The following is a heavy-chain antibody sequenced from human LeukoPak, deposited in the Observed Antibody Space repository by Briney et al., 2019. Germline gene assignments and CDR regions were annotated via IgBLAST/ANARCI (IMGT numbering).Heavy chain of an antibody. Sequence: GGSLRLSCAASGFTVSSNYMSWVRQAPGKGLEWVSVIYSGGSTYYADSVKGRFAISRDNSKNTLYLQMDSLRAEDTAVYYCARDGEYCSSTSCLGYWGQGTLVTVSS. CDR3: ARDGEYCSSTSCLGY. CDR1: GFTVSSNY. CDR2: IYSGGST. J-gene: IGHJ4*02. D-gene: IGHD2-2*01. V-gene: IGHV3-53*01.